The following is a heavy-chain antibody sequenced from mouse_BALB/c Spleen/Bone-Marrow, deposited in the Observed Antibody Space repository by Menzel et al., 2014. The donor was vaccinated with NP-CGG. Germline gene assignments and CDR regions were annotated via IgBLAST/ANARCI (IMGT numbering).Heavy chain of an antibody. CDR2: INPDSSTI. CDR1: GFDLSRYW. D-gene: IGHD1-1*01. V-gene: IGHV4-1*02. J-gene: IGHJ2*01. Sequence: EVQGVESGGGLVQPGGSLKLSCAASGFDLSRYWMSWVRQAPGKGLEWIGEINPDSSTINYTPSLKDKFIISRDNAKNTLALQMSRVRSEDAGLYYCARCGYYGFLHYWGQGTTLTVSS. CDR3: ARCGYYGFLHY.